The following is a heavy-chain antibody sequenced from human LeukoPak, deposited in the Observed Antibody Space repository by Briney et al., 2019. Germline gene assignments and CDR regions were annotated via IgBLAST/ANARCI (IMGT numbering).Heavy chain of an antibody. J-gene: IGHJ3*02. CDR1: GLRFSSYA. V-gene: IGHV3-23*01. Sequence: GGSLRLSCAASGLRFSSYAMGWVRQAPGKGLEWVSAISGTGDSTYYADSVKGRFTISRDNSKNTLYLQMNSLRAEDTAVYYCAKHLFGDGSSSPLDGFDIWGQGTMVTVSS. D-gene: IGHD6-6*01. CDR2: ISGTGDST. CDR3: AKHLFGDGSSSPLDGFDI.